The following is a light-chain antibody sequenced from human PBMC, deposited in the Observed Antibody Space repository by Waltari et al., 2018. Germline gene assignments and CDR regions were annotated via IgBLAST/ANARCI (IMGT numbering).Light chain of an antibody. CDR2: DVN. Sequence: QSALTQPPSASGSPGQSVTISCTGTSRDIGGSNFVSWYQQRPGQAPRFLIYDVNKRPSGVSDRFSGSKSGNTASLTVSGLQPDDEATYYCSAFAGSNNFGVFGGGTKLTVL. J-gene: IGLJ3*02. CDR3: SAFAGSNNFGV. CDR1: SRDIGGSNF. V-gene: IGLV2-8*01.